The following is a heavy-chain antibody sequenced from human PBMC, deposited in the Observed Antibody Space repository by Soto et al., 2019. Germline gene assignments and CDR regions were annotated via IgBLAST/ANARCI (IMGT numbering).Heavy chain of an antibody. J-gene: IGHJ3*02. CDR2: IIPIFGTA. Sequence: SVKVSCKASGGTFSSYAISWVRQAPGQGLEWMGGIIPIFGTANYAQKFQGRVTITADESTSTAYMELSSLRSEDTAVYYCARVTYYDILTGYYRGAFDIWGQGTIVTVSS. CDR3: ARVTYYDILTGYYRGAFDI. V-gene: IGHV1-69*13. D-gene: IGHD3-9*01. CDR1: GGTFSSYA.